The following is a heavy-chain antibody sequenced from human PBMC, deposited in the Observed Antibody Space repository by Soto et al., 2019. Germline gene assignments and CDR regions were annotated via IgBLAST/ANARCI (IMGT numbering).Heavy chain of an antibody. CDR3: AAPRMGYGREFDY. D-gene: IGHD5-18*01. CDR2: IVVGSGNT. CDR1: GFTFTSSA. Sequence: GASVKVSGKASGFTFTSSAVQWVRQARGQRLEWIGWIVVGSGNTNYAQKFQERVTITRDMSTSTAYMELSSLRSEDTAVYYCAAPRMGYGREFDYWGQGTLVTVSS. J-gene: IGHJ4*02. V-gene: IGHV1-58*01.